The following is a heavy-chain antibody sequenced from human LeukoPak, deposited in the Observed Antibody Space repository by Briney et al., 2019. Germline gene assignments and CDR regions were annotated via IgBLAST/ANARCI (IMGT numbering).Heavy chain of an antibody. V-gene: IGHV4-61*01. J-gene: IGHJ4*02. CDR3: ATGYSYGTAFDY. Sequence: SQTLSLTCTVSGGSVRSGSYYWSWIRQPPGKGLEWIGYIYYSGSTNYNPSLKSRVTISVDTSKNQFSLKLSSVTAADTAVYYCATGYSYGTAFDYWGQGTLVTVSS. CDR2: IYYSGST. CDR1: GGSVRSGSYY. D-gene: IGHD5-18*01.